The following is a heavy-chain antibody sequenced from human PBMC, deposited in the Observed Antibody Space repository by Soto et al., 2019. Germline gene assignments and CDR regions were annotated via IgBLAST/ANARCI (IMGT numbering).Heavy chain of an antibody. Sequence: QITLKESGPTLVKPTQTLTLTCTFSGFSLSTSGVGVGWIRQPPGKALEWLALIYWDDDKRYSPSLKSRPTITKATSKHQVVLTMTNMAPVDTATYYCAHRRGTDGWAGSDYWGQGTLVTVSS. V-gene: IGHV2-5*02. CDR2: IYWDDDK. CDR1: GFSLSTSGVG. CDR3: AHRRGTDGWAGSDY. D-gene: IGHD1-26*01. J-gene: IGHJ4*02.